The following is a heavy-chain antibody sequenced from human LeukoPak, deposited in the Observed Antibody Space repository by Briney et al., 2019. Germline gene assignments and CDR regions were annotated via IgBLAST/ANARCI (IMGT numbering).Heavy chain of an antibody. CDR2: IYYSGST. V-gene: IGHV4-39*07. CDR1: GGSISSSSYY. D-gene: IGHD3-10*01. CDR3: ARDPITMVRGAPYCFDY. Sequence: SETLSLTCTVSGGSISSSSYYWGWIRQPPGKGLEWIGSIYYSGSTYYNPSLKSRVTISVDTSKNQFSLKLSSVTAADTAVYYCARDPITMVRGAPYCFDYWGQGTLVTVSS. J-gene: IGHJ4*02.